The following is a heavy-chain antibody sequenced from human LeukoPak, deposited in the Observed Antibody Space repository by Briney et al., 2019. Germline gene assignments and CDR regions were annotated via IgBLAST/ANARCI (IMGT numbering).Heavy chain of an antibody. CDR1: GFTFSSYA. V-gene: IGHV3-30-3*01. J-gene: IGHJ6*02. CDR2: ISYDGSNK. CDR3: ASLAVAAYYYYGTDV. D-gene: IGHD6-19*01. Sequence: RTGGSLRLSCAASGFTFSSYAMHWVRRAPGKGLEWVAFISYDGSNKYYADSVMGRFTISRDNSKNTLYLQMNSLRAEDTAVYYCASLAVAAYYYYGTDVWGQGTTVTVSS.